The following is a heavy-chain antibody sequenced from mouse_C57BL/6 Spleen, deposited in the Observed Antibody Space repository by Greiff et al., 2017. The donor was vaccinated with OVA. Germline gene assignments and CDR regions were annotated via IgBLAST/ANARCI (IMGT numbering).Heavy chain of an antibody. CDR3: AREVANWDWYFDV. V-gene: IGHV1-52*01. Sequence: VQLQQPGAELVRPGSSVKLSCKASGYTFTSYWMHWVKQRPIQGLEWIGNIDPSDSETHYNQKFKDKATLTVDKSSSTAYMQLSSLTSEDSAVYYCAREVANWDWYFDVWGTGTTVTVSS. D-gene: IGHD4-1*01. CDR1: GYTFTSYW. CDR2: IDPSDSET. J-gene: IGHJ1*03.